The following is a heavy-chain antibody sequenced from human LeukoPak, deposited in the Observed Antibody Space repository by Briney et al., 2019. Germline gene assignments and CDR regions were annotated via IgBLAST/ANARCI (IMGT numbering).Heavy chain of an antibody. D-gene: IGHD3-16*01. CDR2: ISSSSSYI. CDR1: GFTFSSYS. V-gene: IGHV3-21*01. CDR3: ARSYYLGAFDI. J-gene: IGHJ3*02. Sequence: PGGSLRLSCAASGFTFSSYSMNWVRQAPGKGLEGVSSISSSSSYIYYADSVKGRFTVSRDNAKNSLYLQMNSLRAEGTAVYYCARSYYLGAFDIWGQGTMVTVSS.